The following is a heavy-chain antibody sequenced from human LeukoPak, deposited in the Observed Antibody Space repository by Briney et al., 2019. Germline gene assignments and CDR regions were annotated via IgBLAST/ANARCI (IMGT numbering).Heavy chain of an antibody. CDR1: GGSISSYY. Sequence: SETLSLTCTVSGGSISSYYWSWIRQPPGKGLEWIGYIYYSGSTNYNPSLKSRVTISVDTSKNQFSLKLSSVTAADTAVYYCARVRNWNYYFDYWGQGTLVTVSS. CDR2: IYYSGST. V-gene: IGHV4-59*01. D-gene: IGHD1-7*01. CDR3: ARVRNWNYYFDY. J-gene: IGHJ4*02.